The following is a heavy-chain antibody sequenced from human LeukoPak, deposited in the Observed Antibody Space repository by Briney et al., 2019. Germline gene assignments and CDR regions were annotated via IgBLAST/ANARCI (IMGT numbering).Heavy chain of an antibody. V-gene: IGHV4-38-2*02. CDR3: ARSGYSYGADALDI. D-gene: IGHD5-18*01. J-gene: IGHJ3*02. CDR2: IYHSGST. CDR1: GYSISSGYY. Sequence: SETLSLTCTVSGYSISSGYYWGWIRQPPGKGLEGIGGIYHSGSTYYNPSNPSLMSRVSISVDTSKNQFSLKLSSVTAADTAVYYCARSGYSYGADALDIWGQGTMVTVSS.